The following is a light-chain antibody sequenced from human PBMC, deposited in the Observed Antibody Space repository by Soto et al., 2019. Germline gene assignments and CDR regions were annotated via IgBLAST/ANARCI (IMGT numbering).Light chain of an antibody. V-gene: IGKV1-39*01. CDR3: QQSYSTTPVT. CDR1: QSIVTY. Sequence: DIQMTQSPSSLSASVGDRVTITCRASQSIVTYLNWYLQKPGKAPKLLIYAASNLQSGVPSRFSGSGSGTDFTLTISSLQHADFATYFCQQSYSTTPVTFGQGTKVEIK. J-gene: IGKJ1*01. CDR2: AAS.